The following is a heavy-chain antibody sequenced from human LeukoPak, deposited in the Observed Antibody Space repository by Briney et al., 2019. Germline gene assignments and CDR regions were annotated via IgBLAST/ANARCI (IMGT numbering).Heavy chain of an antibody. CDR2: ISSSSSYI. Sequence: GGSLRLSCAASGFTFSSYSMNWVRQAPGKGLEWVSSISSSSSYIYYADSVKGRFTISRGNAKNSLYLQMNSLRAEDTAVYYCARGTQLYFDYWGQGTLVTVSS. D-gene: IGHD5-18*01. V-gene: IGHV3-21*01. J-gene: IGHJ4*02. CDR1: GFTFSSYS. CDR3: ARGTQLYFDY.